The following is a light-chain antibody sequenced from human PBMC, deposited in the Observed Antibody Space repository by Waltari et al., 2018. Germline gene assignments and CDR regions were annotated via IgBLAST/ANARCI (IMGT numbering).Light chain of an antibody. Sequence: DIQMTQSPSSLSASVGDRVTITCQASQDISKSLNWYQQKPGKAPNLLIYDDSNVEAGVPSRVSGSGAGTDFTFTITSLQPEDIATYYCQQFDSLPYTFGPGTKLEIK. V-gene: IGKV1-33*01. CDR1: QDISKS. J-gene: IGKJ2*01. CDR3: QQFDSLPYT. CDR2: DDS.